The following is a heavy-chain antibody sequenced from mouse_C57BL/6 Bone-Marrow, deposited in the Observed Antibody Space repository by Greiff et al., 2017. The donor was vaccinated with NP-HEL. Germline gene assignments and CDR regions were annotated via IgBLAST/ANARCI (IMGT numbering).Heavy chain of an antibody. CDR3: DRGYYGSRFAY. CDR2: IWSGGST. J-gene: IGHJ3*01. CDR1: GFSLTSYG. V-gene: IGHV2-2*01. Sequence: QVQLQQSGPGLVQPSQSLSITCTVSGFSLTSYGVYWVRQPPGKGLEWLGVIWSGGSTDYNSAFISRLSISKDNAKSQVFFKMNSLQADDAAIYYCDRGYYGSRFAYWGQGTLVTVSA. D-gene: IGHD1-1*01.